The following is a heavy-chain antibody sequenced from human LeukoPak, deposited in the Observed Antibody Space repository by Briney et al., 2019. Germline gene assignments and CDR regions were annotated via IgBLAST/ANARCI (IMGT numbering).Heavy chain of an antibody. J-gene: IGHJ5*02. CDR3: ARDAPQVPAAGVLAS. CDR1: EFTVSDNY. CDR2: MYSRGDT. D-gene: IGHD6-13*01. Sequence: PGGSLRLSCAASEFTVSDNYMSWVRQAPGKGLEWVSVMYSRGDTYYANSVKGRFTFSRDISKNTLYLQMDGLRNEDTAMYYCARDAPQVPAAGVLASWGQGTLVIVSS. V-gene: IGHV3-53*01.